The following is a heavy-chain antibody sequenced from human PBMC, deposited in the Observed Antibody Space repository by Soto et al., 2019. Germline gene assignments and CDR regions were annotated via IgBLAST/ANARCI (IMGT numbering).Heavy chain of an antibody. CDR1: GYTLTELS. CDR2: ISAYNGNT. J-gene: IGHJ4*02. V-gene: IGHV1-18*01. CDR3: ARDSPPVDY. Sequence: ASVKVSCKVSGYTLTELSMHWVRQAPGQGLEWMGWISAYNGNTNYAQKLQGRVTMTTDTSTSTAYMELRSLRSHDTAVYYCARDSPPVDYWGQGTLVTVSS.